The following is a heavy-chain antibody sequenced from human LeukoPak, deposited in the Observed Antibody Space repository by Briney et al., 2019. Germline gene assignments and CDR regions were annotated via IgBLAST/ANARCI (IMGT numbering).Heavy chain of an antibody. CDR2: INPNSGGT. J-gene: IGHJ6*03. V-gene: IGHV1-2*02. CDR1: GYTFTSYY. CDR3: ARGYSGYDYDYYYYMDV. D-gene: IGHD5-12*01. Sequence: ASVKVSCKASGYTFTSYYMHWVRQAPGQGLEWMGWINPNSGGTNYAQKFQGRVTMTRDTSISTAYMELSRLRSDDTAVYYCARGYSGYDYDYYYYMDVWGKGTTVTVSS.